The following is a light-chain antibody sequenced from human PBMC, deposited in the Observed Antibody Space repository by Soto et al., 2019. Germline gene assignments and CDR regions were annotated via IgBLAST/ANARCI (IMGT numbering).Light chain of an antibody. CDR1: SSDVGAYNS. Sequence: QSALTQPASVSGSPGQSITISCTGTSSDVGAYNSVSWYQQHPGKAPKLMIYEVTNRPSGVSNRFSGSKSANTASLTISGLQAEDEANYYCSSYTSSSTVVFGGGTKLTVL. V-gene: IGLV2-14*01. J-gene: IGLJ3*02. CDR2: EVT. CDR3: SSYTSSSTVV.